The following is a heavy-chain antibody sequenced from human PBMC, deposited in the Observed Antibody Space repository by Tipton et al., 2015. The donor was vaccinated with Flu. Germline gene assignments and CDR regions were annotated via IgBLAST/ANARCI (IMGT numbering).Heavy chain of an antibody. CDR2: INQDANEI. J-gene: IGHJ4*02. V-gene: IGHV3-7*01. Sequence: SLRLSCAASGFTLSSYWMHWVRQAPGKGLEWVANINQDANEIYYVDSVKGRFTISRDNAKNSLYLQMNGLRAEDTAVYYCARAIGAASSHWGQGTLVTVSS. CDR1: GFTLSSYW. CDR3: ARAIGAASSH. D-gene: IGHD4/OR15-4a*01.